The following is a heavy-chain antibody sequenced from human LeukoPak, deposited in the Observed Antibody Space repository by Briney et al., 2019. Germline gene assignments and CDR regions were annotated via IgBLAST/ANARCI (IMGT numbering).Heavy chain of an antibody. J-gene: IGHJ5*02. CDR2: IYYSGST. V-gene: IGHV4-59*01. D-gene: IGHD3-22*01. CDR1: GGSISSYY. Sequence: SETLSLTCTVSGGSISSYYWSWIRQPPWKGLEWIGYIYYSGSTNYNPSLKSRVTISVDTSKNQFSLKLSSVTAADTAVYYCARVYSSGSNWFDPWGQGTLVTVSS. CDR3: ARVYSSGSNWFDP.